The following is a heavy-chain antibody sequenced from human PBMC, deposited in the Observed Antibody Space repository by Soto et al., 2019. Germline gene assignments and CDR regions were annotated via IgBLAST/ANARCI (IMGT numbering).Heavy chain of an antibody. CDR1: GFTFSSYA. CDR3: AKYPLYDSSGYYHA. J-gene: IGHJ5*02. D-gene: IGHD3-22*01. V-gene: IGHV3-23*01. CDR2: ISGSGGST. Sequence: EVPLLESGGGLVQPGGSLRLSCAASGFTFSSYAMSWVRQAPGKGLEWVSAISGSGGSTYYADSVKGRFTISRDNSKNTLYLQMNSLRAEDTAVYYCAKYPLYDSSGYYHAWGQGTLVTVSS.